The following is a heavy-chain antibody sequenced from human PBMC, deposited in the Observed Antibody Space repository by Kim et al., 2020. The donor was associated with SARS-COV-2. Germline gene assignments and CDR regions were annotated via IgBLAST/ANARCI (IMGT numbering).Heavy chain of an antibody. Sequence: SETLSLTCTVSGGSISSYYWSWIRQPPGKGLEWIGYIYYSGSTNYNPSLKSRVTISVDTSKNQFSLKLSSVTAADTAVYYCATGASYSNYPYYYGMDVWGQGTTVTVSS. CDR1: GGSISSYY. CDR2: IYYSGST. J-gene: IGHJ6*02. D-gene: IGHD4-4*01. V-gene: IGHV4-59*01. CDR3: ATGASYSNYPYYYGMDV.